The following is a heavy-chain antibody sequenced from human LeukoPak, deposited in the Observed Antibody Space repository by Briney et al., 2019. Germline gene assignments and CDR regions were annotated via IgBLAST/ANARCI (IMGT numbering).Heavy chain of an antibody. CDR1: GGSISSGGYY. CDR2: IYHSGST. D-gene: IGHD1-26*01. CDR3: ARVSLVGAIDY. V-gene: IGHV4-30-2*01. J-gene: IGHJ4*02. Sequence: SETLSLTCTVSGGSISSGGYYWSWIRQPPGKGLEWIGYIYHSGSTYYNPSLKSRVTISVDRSKNQFSLKLSSVTAADTAVYYCARVSLVGAIDYWGQGTLVTVSS.